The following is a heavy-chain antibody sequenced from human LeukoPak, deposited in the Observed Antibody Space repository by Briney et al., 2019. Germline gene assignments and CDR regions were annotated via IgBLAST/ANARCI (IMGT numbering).Heavy chain of an antibody. CDR1: GITFSNYG. Sequence: GGSLRHSCAVSGITFSNYGMSWVRQAPGKGLEWVAGISDSGGRSNYAASVRGRFTISRDNHKKTLDLQMNSLRADDTAVYYCAKRGVVIRVILVGCHKEAYYFDSWGQGALLTVSS. D-gene: IGHD3-10*01. J-gene: IGHJ4*02. V-gene: IGHV3-23*01. CDR3: AKRGVVIRVILVGCHKEAYYFDS. CDR2: ISDSGGRS.